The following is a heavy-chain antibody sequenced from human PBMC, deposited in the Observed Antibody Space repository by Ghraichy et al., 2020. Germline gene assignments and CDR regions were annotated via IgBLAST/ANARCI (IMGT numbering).Heavy chain of an antibody. CDR2: IYYSGST. D-gene: IGHD2-15*01. J-gene: IGHJ6*02. CDR1: GGSISSGGYY. Sequence: SETLSLTCTVSGGSISSGGYYWSWIRQHPGKGLEWIGYIYYSGSTYYNPSLKSRVTISVDTSKNQFSLKLSSVTAADTAVYYCARRLKELLLISPYYYYGMDVWGQGTTVTVSS. V-gene: IGHV4-31*03. CDR3: ARRLKELLLISPYYYYGMDV.